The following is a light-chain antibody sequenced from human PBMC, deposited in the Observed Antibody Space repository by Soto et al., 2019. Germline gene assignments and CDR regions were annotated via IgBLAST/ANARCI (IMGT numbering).Light chain of an antibody. J-gene: IGLJ2*01. CDR3: GTWDESLGAGV. V-gene: IGLV1-51*01. CDR2: DDN. CDR1: GSNIGRNY. Sequence: QSVLTQPASLSATPGEKVTISCSGRGSNIGRNYVSWYRQFPGTAPQLLIYDDNKRHSGVPDRLSGSRYGTSASLAIAGLQPGDEADYYCGTWDESLGAGVFGGGTMLTVL.